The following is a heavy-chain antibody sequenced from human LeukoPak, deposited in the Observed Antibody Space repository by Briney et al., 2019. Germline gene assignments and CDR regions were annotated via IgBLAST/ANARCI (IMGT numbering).Heavy chain of an antibody. Sequence: SVKVSCKASGGTFSSYAISWVRQAPGQGLEWMGGIIPIFGTANYAQKFQGRVTITADESTSTAYTELSSLRSEDTAVYYCARDPYSSGWSQYFQHWGQGTLVTVSS. CDR2: IIPIFGTA. D-gene: IGHD6-19*01. CDR3: ARDPYSSGWSQYFQH. J-gene: IGHJ1*01. V-gene: IGHV1-69*01. CDR1: GGTFSSYA.